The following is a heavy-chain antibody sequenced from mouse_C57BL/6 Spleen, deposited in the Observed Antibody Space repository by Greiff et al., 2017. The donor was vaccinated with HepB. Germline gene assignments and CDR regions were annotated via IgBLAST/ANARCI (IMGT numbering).Heavy chain of an antibody. V-gene: IGHV1-55*01. CDR3: ARFYRGNYYAMDY. D-gene: IGHD2-14*01. CDR2: IYPGSGST. Sequence: QVQLQQSGAELVKPGASVKMSCKASGYTFTSYWITWVKQRPGQGLEWIGDIYPGSGSTNYNEKFKSKATLTVDPYSSTAYMQLSSLTSEDSAVYYCARFYRGNYYAMDYWGQGTSVTVSS. J-gene: IGHJ4*01. CDR1: GYTFTSYW.